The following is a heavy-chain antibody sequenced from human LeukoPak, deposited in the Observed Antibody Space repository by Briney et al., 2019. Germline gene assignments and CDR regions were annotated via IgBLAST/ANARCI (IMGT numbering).Heavy chain of an antibody. CDR2: IYYSGST. V-gene: IGHV4-59*12. CDR3: ARLVGWGYYYYYYMDV. D-gene: IGHD2-21*01. CDR1: GGSISSYY. J-gene: IGHJ6*03. Sequence: PSETLFLTCTVSGGSISSYYWSWIRQPPGKGLEWIGYIYYSGSTNYNPSLKSRVTISVDTSKNQFSLKLSSVTAADTAVYYCARLVGWGYYYYYYMDVWGKGTTVTVSS.